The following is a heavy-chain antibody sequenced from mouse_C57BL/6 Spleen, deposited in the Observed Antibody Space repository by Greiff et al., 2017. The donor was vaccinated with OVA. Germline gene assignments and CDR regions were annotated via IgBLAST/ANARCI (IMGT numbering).Heavy chain of an antibody. Sequence: EVKLMESGGGLVKPGGSLKLSCAASGFTFSSYAMSWVRQTPEKRLEWVATISDGGSYTYYPDNVKGRFTISRDNAKNNLYLQMSHLKSEDTAMYYCASHYDGYHYFDYWGQGTTLTVSS. J-gene: IGHJ2*01. CDR2: ISDGGSYT. D-gene: IGHD2-3*01. CDR1: GFTFSSYA. CDR3: ASHYDGYHYFDY. V-gene: IGHV5-4*03.